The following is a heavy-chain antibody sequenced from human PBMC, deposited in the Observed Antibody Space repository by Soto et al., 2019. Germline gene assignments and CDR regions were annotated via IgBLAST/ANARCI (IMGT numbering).Heavy chain of an antibody. D-gene: IGHD2-2*01. J-gene: IGHJ5*02. CDR1: GVSISSYY. CDR2: IYYSAST. V-gene: IGHV4-59*08. CDR3: ARVPTP. Sequence: SSETLSLTCTVSGVSISSYYWSWIRQPPGKGLEWIGYIYYSASTNYSPSLKSRVTISVDTSKNQFSLNLSSVTAADTAVYYCARVPTPWGQGTLVTVSS.